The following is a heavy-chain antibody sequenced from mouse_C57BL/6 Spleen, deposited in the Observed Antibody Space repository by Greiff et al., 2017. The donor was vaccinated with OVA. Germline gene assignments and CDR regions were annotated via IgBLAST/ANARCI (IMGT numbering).Heavy chain of an antibody. CDR2: IYPGDGDT. CDR3: ATDGRGAMDY. Sequence: QVQLKESGPELVKPGASVKISCKASGYAFSSSWMNWVKQRPGKGLEWIGRIYPGDGDTNYNGKFKGKATLTADKSSSTAYMQLSSLTSEDSAVYFCATDGRGAMDYWGQGTSVTVSS. CDR1: GYAFSSSW. J-gene: IGHJ4*01. D-gene: IGHD2-3*01. V-gene: IGHV1-82*01.